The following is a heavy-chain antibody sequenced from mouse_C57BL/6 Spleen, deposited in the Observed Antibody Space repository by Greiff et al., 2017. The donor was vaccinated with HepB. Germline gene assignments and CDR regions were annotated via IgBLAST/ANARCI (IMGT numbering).Heavy chain of an antibody. V-gene: IGHV1-58*01. J-gene: IGHJ3*01. Sequence: DVKLVESGAELVRPGSSVKMSCKTSGYTFTSYGINWVKQRPGQGLEWIGYIYIGNGYTEYNEKFKGKATLTSDTSSSTAYMQLSSLTSEDSAIYFCAADSSGPWFAYWGQGTLVTVSA. CDR3: AADSSGPWFAY. CDR2: IYIGNGYT. CDR1: GYTFTSYG. D-gene: IGHD3-2*02.